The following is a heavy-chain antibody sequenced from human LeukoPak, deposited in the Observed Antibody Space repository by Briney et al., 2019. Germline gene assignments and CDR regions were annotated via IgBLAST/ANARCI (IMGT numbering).Heavy chain of an antibody. CDR3: ARVVSVTTWPSYYYYYMDV. CDR2: MNPNSGNT. J-gene: IGHJ6*03. D-gene: IGHD4-17*01. V-gene: IGHV1-8*01. Sequence: GASVKVSCKASGYTFTSYDINWVRQATGQGLEWMGWMNPNSGNTGYAQKFQGRVTITRNTSISTAYMELSSLRSEDTAVYYCARVVSVTTWPSYYYYYMDVWGKGTTVTVSS. CDR1: GYTFTSYD.